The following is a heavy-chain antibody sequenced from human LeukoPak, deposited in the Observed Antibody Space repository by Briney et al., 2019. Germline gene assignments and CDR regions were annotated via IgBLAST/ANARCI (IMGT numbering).Heavy chain of an antibody. V-gene: IGHV1-69*04. CDR2: IIPILGIA. Sequence: SVKVSCKASGGTFSSYAISWVRQAPGQGLEWMGRIIPILGIANYAQKFQGRVTMTWNTSISTAYMELSSLRSEDTAAYYCARQGRFDIWGQGTMVTVSS. CDR3: ARQGRFDI. CDR1: GGTFSSYA. D-gene: IGHD3-10*01. J-gene: IGHJ3*02.